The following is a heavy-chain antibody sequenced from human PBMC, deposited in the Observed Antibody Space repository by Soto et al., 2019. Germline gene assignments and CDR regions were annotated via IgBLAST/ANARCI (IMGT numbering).Heavy chain of an antibody. V-gene: IGHV1-8*01. CDR3: ARDLSRRAARLFGY. Sequence: GASVKVSCKASGYTFTSYDINWVRQATGQGLEWMGWMNPNSGNTGYAQKFQGRVTMTRNTSISTAYMELSSLRSEDTAVYYCARDLSRRAARLFGYWGQGTLVTVSS. J-gene: IGHJ4*02. D-gene: IGHD6-6*01. CDR2: MNPNSGNT. CDR1: GYTFTSYD.